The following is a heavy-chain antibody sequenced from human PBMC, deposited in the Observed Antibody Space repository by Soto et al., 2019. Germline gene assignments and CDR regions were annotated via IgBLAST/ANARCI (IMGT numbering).Heavy chain of an antibody. D-gene: IGHD2-15*01. J-gene: IGHJ5*02. V-gene: IGHV4-39*01. Sequence: SETLSVPSNVLWGSISSSSYYRGWIRRPPGTGLEWIGSIYYSGSTYYNPSLKSRVTISVDTSKNQFSLKLSSVTAADTAVYYCARHVRVVVVVAATDWFDPWGQGTLVTV. CDR3: ARHVRVVVVVAATDWFDP. CDR1: WGSISSSSYY. CDR2: IYYSGST.